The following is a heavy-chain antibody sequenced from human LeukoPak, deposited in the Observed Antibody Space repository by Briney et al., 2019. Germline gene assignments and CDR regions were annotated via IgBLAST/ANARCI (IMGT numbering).Heavy chain of an antibody. CDR2: INPKNGGT. D-gene: IGHD1-26*01. CDR1: GYTFTGYY. J-gene: IGHJ4*02. Sequence: GASVKVSCKGSGYTFTGYYIHWVRQAPGQGLEWMGWINPKNGGTNYPQKFQGRVTMTRDTSINTAYLELNWLTSDDTAVYYCAKDLIVGATTHKIRGNFDYWGQGTLVTVSS. CDR3: AKDLIVGATTHKIRGNFDY. V-gene: IGHV1-2*02.